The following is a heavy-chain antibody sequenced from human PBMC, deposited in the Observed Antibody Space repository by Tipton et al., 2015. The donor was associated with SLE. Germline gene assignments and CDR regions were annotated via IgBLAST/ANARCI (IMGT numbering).Heavy chain of an antibody. J-gene: IGHJ4*02. Sequence: TLSPTCAVYAGSFSGYYWSWIRQPPGKGLEWIGEINHSGSTNYNQSLKSRVTISVDTSKNQFSLKLSSVTAADTAVYYCARAYSYGYDYWGQGTLVTVSS. CDR2: INHSGST. D-gene: IGHD5-18*01. CDR3: ARAYSYGYDY. V-gene: IGHV4-34*01. CDR1: AGSFSGYY.